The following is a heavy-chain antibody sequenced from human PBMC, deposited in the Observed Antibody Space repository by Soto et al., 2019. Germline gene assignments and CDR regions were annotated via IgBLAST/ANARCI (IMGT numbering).Heavy chain of an antibody. Sequence: SETLSLTCTVSGGSISSSSYYWGWIRQPPGKGLEWIGSIYYSGSTYYKTSLKSRVTISVDTSKNQFSLKLSSVTAADTAVYYCARVGVVPATYNYYYYMDVWGKGTTVTVSS. D-gene: IGHD2-2*01. CDR3: ARVGVVPATYNYYYYMDV. CDR1: GGSISSSSYY. J-gene: IGHJ6*03. CDR2: IYYSGST. V-gene: IGHV4-39*07.